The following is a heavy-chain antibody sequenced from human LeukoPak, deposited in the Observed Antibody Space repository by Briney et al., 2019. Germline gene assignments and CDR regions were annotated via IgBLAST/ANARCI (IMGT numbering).Heavy chain of an antibody. CDR2: IYPGDADA. V-gene: IGHV5-51*01. J-gene: IGHJ4*02. Sequence: GESLKISCKGSGYSFTSYWIGWGGQMPGEGLEWLGIIYPGDADARYSPSFQGQVTISADKSISTAYLQWSSLKASDTAMYYCARHPGRMAGIPFDYWGQGTLVTVSS. CDR1: GYSFTSYW. CDR3: ARHPGRMAGIPFDY. D-gene: IGHD6-19*01.